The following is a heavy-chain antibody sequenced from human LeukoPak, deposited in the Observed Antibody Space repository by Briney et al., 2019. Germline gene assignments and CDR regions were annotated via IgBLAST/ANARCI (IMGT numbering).Heavy chain of an antibody. D-gene: IGHD3-22*01. J-gene: IGHJ4*02. CDR3: AKDGKDSSSWSYYYDSSGYYYHFDY. V-gene: IGHV3-23*01. CDR1: GFTFSSYA. Sequence: GGSLTLSCAASGFTFSSYAMSWVRQAPGKGLEWVSAISGSGGSTYYADSVKGRFTISRDNSKHTLYLQMNRLRAEDPAVYYCAKDGKDSSSWSYYYDSSGYYYHFDYWGQGTLVTASS. CDR2: ISGSGGST.